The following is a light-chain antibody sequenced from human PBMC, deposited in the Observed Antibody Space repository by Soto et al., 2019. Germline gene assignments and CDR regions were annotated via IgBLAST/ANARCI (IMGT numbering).Light chain of an antibody. Sequence: DIVLTQSPDTLSLSPGESATLSCRASQTIDNTLAWYQQKTGQAPRLLIYGESSRATGIPDRLSGSGSGTDLNLTISRLEPEDFAVYYCQQYGSSPITFGQGTRLEIK. J-gene: IGKJ5*01. CDR3: QQYGSSPIT. V-gene: IGKV3-20*01. CDR2: GES. CDR1: QTIDNT.